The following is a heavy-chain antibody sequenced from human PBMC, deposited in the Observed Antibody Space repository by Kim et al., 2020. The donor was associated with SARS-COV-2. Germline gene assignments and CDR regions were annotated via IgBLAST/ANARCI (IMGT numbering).Heavy chain of an antibody. CDR1: GGSTRGFY. D-gene: IGHD4-17*01. CDR2: VYFTGST. J-gene: IGHJ5*02. CDR3: ARSTADVHQYDGVSHFHNWFDP. Sequence: SETLSLTCNVSGGSTRGFYWHWLRQPPGKGPEWIGYVYFTGSTKYNSSLKSRVSMSVETIKNQVSLQLTSVTAADTGVYYCARSTADVHQYDGVSHFHNWFDPWGQGTLVVVSS. V-gene: IGHV4-59*13.